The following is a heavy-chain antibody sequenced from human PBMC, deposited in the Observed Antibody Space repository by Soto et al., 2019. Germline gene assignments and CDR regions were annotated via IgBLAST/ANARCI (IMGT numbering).Heavy chain of an antibody. D-gene: IGHD1-26*01. Sequence: QVQLVQSGAEVKKPGASVKVSCKASGYTFTSYHISWVQQASGRGLEWMGWMHPHRGNSGYARKFQGRVTMTCDTSTSTAYMELSSLRSEDTAVYFCSRGLGATDYWGQGTLVTVSS. J-gene: IGHJ4*02. CDR1: GYTFTSYH. V-gene: IGHV1-8*02. CDR2: MHPHRGNS. CDR3: SRGLGATDY.